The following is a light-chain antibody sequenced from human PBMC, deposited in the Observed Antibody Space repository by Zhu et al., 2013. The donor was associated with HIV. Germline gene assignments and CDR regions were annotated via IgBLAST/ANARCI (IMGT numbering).Light chain of an antibody. Sequence: QSALTQPASVSGSPGQSITISCTGSSNDVGGYDYVSWYQQHPGKAPKLILYEVTKRPSGISNRFSGSKSGNTASLAITGLQTGDEADYYCGTWDNSLSVHVLFGGGTKLTVL. CDR3: GTWDNSLSVHVL. CDR2: EVT. CDR1: SNDVGGYDY. J-gene: IGLJ2*01. V-gene: IGLV2-14*01.